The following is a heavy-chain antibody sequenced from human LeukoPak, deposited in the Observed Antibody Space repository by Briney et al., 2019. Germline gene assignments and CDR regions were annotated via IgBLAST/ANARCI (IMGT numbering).Heavy chain of an antibody. Sequence: PGRSLRLSCAASGFTFSSYGMHWVRQAPGKGLEWVAVISYDGSNKYYADSVKGRFTISRDNSKNTLYLQMNGLRAEDTAVYYCAKDQDYGDYSFDYWGQGTLVTVSS. J-gene: IGHJ4*02. CDR1: GFTFSSYG. D-gene: IGHD4-17*01. CDR3: AKDQDYGDYSFDY. CDR2: ISYDGSNK. V-gene: IGHV3-30*18.